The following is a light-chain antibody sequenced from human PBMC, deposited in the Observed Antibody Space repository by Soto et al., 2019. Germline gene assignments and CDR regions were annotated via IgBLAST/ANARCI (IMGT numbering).Light chain of an antibody. CDR1: SSDVGGYNY. J-gene: IGLJ1*01. Sequence: QSALTQPASVSGSPGQSITISCTGTSSDVGGYNYVSWYQQHPGKAPKLMIYEVSNRPSGVSNRFSGAKSGNTASLTISGLQPEDEADYYCSSYTSSIIDYVFGTGTKLTVL. CDR3: SSYTSSIIDYV. V-gene: IGLV2-14*01. CDR2: EVS.